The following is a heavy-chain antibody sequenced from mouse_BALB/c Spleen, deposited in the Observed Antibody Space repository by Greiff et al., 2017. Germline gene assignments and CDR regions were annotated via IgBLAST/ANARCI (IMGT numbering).Heavy chain of an antibody. CDR1: GFSLTSYG. CDR3: ASRLVRDAMDY. D-gene: IGHD2-10*02. Sequence: VMLVESGPGLVAPSQSLSITCTVSGFSLTSYGVHWVRQPPGKGLEWLGVIWAGGSTNYNSALMSRLSISKDNSKSQVFLKMNSLQTDDTAMYYCASRLVRDAMDYWGQGTSVTVSS. CDR2: IWAGGST. J-gene: IGHJ4*01. V-gene: IGHV2-9*02.